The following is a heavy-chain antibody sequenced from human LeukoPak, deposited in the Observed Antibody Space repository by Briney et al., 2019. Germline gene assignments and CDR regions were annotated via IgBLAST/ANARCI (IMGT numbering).Heavy chain of an antibody. J-gene: IGHJ4*02. V-gene: IGHV4-61*02. D-gene: IGHD2-15*01. CDR2: IYTSGTT. CDR3: ARGQGHCSGGTCYSKWVDY. CDR1: GGSISSGSYY. Sequence: SQTLSLTCTVSGGSISSGSYYWSWIRQPAGKGLEWIGRIYTSGTTNYNPSLKSRVTMSVDTSKNQFSLRLRSVTAADTAVYYCARGQGHCSGGTCYSKWVDYWGQGTLVTVSS.